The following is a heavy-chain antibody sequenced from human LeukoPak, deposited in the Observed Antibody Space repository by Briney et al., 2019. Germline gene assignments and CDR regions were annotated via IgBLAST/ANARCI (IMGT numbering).Heavy chain of an antibody. CDR1: GFTFSSYC. D-gene: IGHD6-19*01. Sequence: PGGSLRLSRAASGFTFSSYCMNWVRQAPGKGLEWISDVSSSGTTTYYADSVKGRFTISRDNARNSLYLQMNSLRAEDTAVYYCTTVTVASNFDYWGQGTLVTVSS. CDR2: VSSSGTTT. V-gene: IGHV3-48*04. J-gene: IGHJ4*02. CDR3: TTVTVASNFDY.